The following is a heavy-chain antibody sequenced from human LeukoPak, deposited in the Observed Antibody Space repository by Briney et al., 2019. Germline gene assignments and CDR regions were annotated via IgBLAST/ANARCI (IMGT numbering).Heavy chain of an antibody. CDR1: GGSISSGSYY. V-gene: IGHV4-61*02. CDR3: ARDRAEYEYGGITHWNFDL. D-gene: IGHD4-23*01. J-gene: IGHJ2*01. Sequence: PSETLSLTCTVSGGSISSGSYYWSWIRQPAGKGLEWIGRIYVSGSTNYNPSLKSRVTISVDTSKNQFSLKLSSVTAADTAVYYCARDRAEYEYGGITHWNFDLWGRGTLVTVSS. CDR2: IYVSGST.